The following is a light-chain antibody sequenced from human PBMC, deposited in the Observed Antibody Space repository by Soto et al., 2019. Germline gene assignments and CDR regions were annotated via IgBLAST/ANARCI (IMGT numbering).Light chain of an antibody. CDR1: QSISSY. Sequence: DIQMTQSPSSVSASVGDRVTITCRASQSISSYLNWYQQKPGKAPKFLIYDASTLESGVPYRFSGSGFVTQFSLTISSLQPDDFGSYYCQHMRTFGKGTKGDIK. V-gene: IGKV1-39*01. CDR3: QHMRT. CDR2: DAS. J-gene: IGKJ1*01.